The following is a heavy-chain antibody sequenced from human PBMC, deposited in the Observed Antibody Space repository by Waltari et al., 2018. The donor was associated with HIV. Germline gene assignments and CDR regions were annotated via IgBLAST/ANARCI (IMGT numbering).Heavy chain of an antibody. V-gene: IGHV1-46*01. CDR2: INPSGGST. CDR3: ARASISPRWFGSPGDY. J-gene: IGHJ4*02. Sequence: QVQVVQSGAEVKKPGASVKVSCKASGYTFSRHYMHWVRQAPGQGLEWMGIINPSGGSTSYAQKFQGRVTMTRDTSTSTVYMELSSLRSEDTAVYYCARASISPRWFGSPGDYWGQGTLVTVSS. D-gene: IGHD3-10*01. CDR1: GYTFSRHY.